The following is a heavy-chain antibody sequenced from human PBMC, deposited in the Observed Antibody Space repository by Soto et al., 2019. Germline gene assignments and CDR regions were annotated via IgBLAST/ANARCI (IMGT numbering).Heavy chain of an antibody. CDR3: ARVRVGNWNDVSAFDI. J-gene: IGHJ3*02. D-gene: IGHD1-1*01. CDR2: FDPEDGET. V-gene: IGHV1-24*01. Sequence: KKHKASVKVSCKVSGYTLTELSMHWVRQAPGKGLEWMGGFDPEDGETIYAQKFQGRVTITADESTSTAYMELSSLRSEDTAVYYCARVRVGNWNDVSAFDIWGQGTMVTVSS. CDR1: GYTLTELS.